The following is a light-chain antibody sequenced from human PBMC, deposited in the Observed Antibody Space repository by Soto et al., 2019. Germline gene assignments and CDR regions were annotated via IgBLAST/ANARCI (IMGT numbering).Light chain of an antibody. J-gene: IGKJ1*01. CDR1: ESLVYSNGNTY. V-gene: IGKV2-24*01. Sequence: DIVMSQTPLSLGVALGQPASISCRSSESLVYSNGNTYLSWYHQRPGQPPRLLIHRVSNRYSGVPDRFSGSGAATDFTLKISRVEAEDVGMYYCMQGTLWWTLGQGTKVEI. CDR3: MQGTLWWT. CDR2: RVS.